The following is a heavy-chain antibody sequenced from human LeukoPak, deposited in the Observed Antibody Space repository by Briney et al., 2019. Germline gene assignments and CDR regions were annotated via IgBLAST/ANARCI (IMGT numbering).Heavy chain of an antibody. J-gene: IGHJ3*02. CDR1: GYNFANYW. V-gene: IGHV5-51*01. CDR2: IYPGDSET. Sequence: GESLKISCQGSGYNFANYWIGWVRQMPGKGLEWMGIIYPGDSETRYSPSFQGQVTISADKSISTAYLQWSSLKASDTAMYYCARQVKGYSSGWYDAFDIWGQGTMVTVSS. D-gene: IGHD6-19*01. CDR3: ARQVKGYSSGWYDAFDI.